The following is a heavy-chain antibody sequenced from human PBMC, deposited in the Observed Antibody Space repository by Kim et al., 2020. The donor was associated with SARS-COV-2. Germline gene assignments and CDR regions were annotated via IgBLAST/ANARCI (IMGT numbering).Heavy chain of an antibody. D-gene: IGHD6-19*01. CDR3: ARLGSGCFDY. CDR2: IYYSGST. Sequence: SETLSLTCTVSGGSISSSSYYWGWIRQPPGKGLEWIGSIYYSGSTYYNPSLKSRVTISVYTSKNQFSLKLSSVTAADTAVYYCARLGSGCFDYWGQGTLVTVSS. J-gene: IGHJ4*02. V-gene: IGHV4-39*01. CDR1: GGSISSSSYY.